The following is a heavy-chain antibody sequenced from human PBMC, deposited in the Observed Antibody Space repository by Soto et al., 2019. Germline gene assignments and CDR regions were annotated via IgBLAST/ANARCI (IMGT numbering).Heavy chain of an antibody. CDR2: ISANGQGI. J-gene: IGHJ4*02. CDR1: GFTFTYYA. CDR3: AKDRDYPRDQFHY. Sequence: PAGSLRLSCAASGFTFTYYAFSWVRQAPGKGLEWVSAISANGQGIYYADSVRGRFTISRDNSKDTVFLHMDSLRAEDTAVYYCAKDRDYPRDQFHYWGQGTLVTVSS. V-gene: IGHV3-23*01. D-gene: IGHD2-2*01.